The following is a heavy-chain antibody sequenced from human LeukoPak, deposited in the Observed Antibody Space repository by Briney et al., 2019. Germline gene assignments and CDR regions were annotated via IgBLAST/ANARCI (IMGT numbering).Heavy chain of an antibody. Sequence: GGSLRLSCAASGFTVSSKYMSWVRQAPGKGLEWVAVIYSGGSTYYADSVKSRFTISRDNSKNTLYLQMNSLRAEDTAVYYCVHQFHFWSGYKTWGQGTLVTVSS. V-gene: IGHV3-53*01. J-gene: IGHJ5*02. D-gene: IGHD3-3*01. CDR1: GFTVSSKY. CDR3: VHQFHFWSGYKT. CDR2: IYSGGST.